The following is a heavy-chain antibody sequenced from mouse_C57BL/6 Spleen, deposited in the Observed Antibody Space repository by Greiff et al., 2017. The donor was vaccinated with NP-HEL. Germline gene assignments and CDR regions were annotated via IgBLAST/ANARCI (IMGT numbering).Heavy chain of an antibody. Sequence: EVKVEESGGGLVQPGGSMKLSCVASGFTFSNYWMNWVRQSPEKGLEWVAQIRLKSDNYATHYAESVKGRFTISRDDSKSSVYLQMNNLRAEDTGIYYFTDLGDYVPFAYWGQGTLVTVSA. CDR3: TDLGDYVPFAY. V-gene: IGHV6-3*01. J-gene: IGHJ3*01. CDR2: IRLKSDNYAT. D-gene: IGHD2-4*01. CDR1: GFTFSNYW.